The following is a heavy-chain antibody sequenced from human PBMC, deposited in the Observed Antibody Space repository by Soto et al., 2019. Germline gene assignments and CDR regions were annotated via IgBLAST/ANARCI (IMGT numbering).Heavy chain of an antibody. J-gene: IGHJ5*02. Sequence: SETLSLTCTVSGGSISSGDYYWSWIRQPPGKVLEWIGYIYYSGSTYYNPSLKSRVTISVDTSKNQFSLKLSSVTAADTAVYYCARGAAVLRFLEWLLPNWFDPWGQGTLVTVSS. D-gene: IGHD3-3*01. V-gene: IGHV4-30-4*01. CDR2: IYYSGST. CDR1: GGSISSGDYY. CDR3: ARGAAVLRFLEWLLPNWFDP.